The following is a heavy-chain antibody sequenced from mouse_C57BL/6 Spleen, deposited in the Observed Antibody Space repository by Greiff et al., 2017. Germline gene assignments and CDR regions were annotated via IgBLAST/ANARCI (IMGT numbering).Heavy chain of an antibody. CDR2: IYPGSGST. Sequence: QVQLQQPGAELVKPGASVKMSCKASGYTFTSYWITWVKQRPGQGLEWIGDIYPGSGSTNYNEKFKSKATLTVDTSSSTAYMQLSSLTSEDSAVYYCASRQLRLPILAYWGQGTLVTVSA. V-gene: IGHV1-55*01. CDR3: ASRQLRLPILAY. J-gene: IGHJ3*01. CDR1: GYTFTSYW. D-gene: IGHD3-2*02.